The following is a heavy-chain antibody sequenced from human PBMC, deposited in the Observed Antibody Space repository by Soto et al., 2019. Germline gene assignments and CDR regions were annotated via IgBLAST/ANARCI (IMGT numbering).Heavy chain of an antibody. CDR1: GFSFSNDW. CDR2: IWYDGSNK. D-gene: IGHD3-9*01. V-gene: IGHV3-33*08. J-gene: IGHJ6*02. Sequence: GGSLRLSCAASGFSFSNDWMNWVRQAPGKGLEWVAVIWYDGSNKYYADSVKGRFTISRDNSKNTLYLQMNSLRAEDTAVYYCARDQKPAYYDILTGNYYYYGMDVWGQGTTVTVSS. CDR3: ARDQKPAYYDILTGNYYYYGMDV.